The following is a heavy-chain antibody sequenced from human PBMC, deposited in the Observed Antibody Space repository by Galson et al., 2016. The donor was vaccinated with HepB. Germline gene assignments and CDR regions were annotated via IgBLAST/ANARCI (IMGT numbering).Heavy chain of an antibody. CDR1: GITFSSYW. CDR3: ARGRGSGSYSSFDY. Sequence: SLRLSCAASGITFSSYWMNWVRQAPGKGLEWVANIKQDGSEKYYVDSGKGRFTISRDNAKNSLYLQMNSLRAEDTAVYYCARGRGSGSYSSFDYWGQGTLVTVSS. J-gene: IGHJ4*02. D-gene: IGHD3-10*01. CDR2: IKQDGSEK. V-gene: IGHV3-7*01.